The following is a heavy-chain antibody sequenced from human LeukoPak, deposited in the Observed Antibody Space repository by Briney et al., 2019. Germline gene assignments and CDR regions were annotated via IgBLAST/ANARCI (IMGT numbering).Heavy chain of an antibody. D-gene: IGHD1-1*01. CDR2: ISSSGSTM. CDR1: GLTFRDYY. V-gene: IGHV3-11*01. J-gene: IGHJ4*02. Sequence: PGGSLRLSCAASGLTFRDYYMSWIRQAPGKGLEWVSFISSSGSTMYHADSVKGRFTISRDNAKNSLYLQMSSLGAEDTAVYYCARLYNWNDFDYWGQGTLVTVSS. CDR3: ARLYNWNDFDY.